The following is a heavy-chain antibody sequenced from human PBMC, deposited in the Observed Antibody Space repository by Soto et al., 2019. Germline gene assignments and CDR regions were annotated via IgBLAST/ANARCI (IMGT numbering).Heavy chain of an antibody. CDR2: ISSSGSTI. CDR1: GFTFSDYY. Sequence: VQLLESGGGLVQPGGSLRLSCAASGFTFSDYYMSWIRQAPGKGLEWVSYISSSGSTIYYADSVKGRFTISRDNAKNSLYLQMNSLRAEDTAVYYCARRFPPPTATLDYWGQGTLVTVSS. J-gene: IGHJ4*02. D-gene: IGHD5-18*01. V-gene: IGHV3-11*01. CDR3: ARRFPPPTATLDY.